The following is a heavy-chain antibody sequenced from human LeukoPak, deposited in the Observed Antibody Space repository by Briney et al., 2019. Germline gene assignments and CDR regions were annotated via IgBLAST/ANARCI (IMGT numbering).Heavy chain of an antibody. CDR1: GFTFSSYA. V-gene: IGHV3-30-3*01. CDR3: ARDSDTFGALDY. D-gene: IGHD3-10*01. J-gene: IGHJ4*02. Sequence: PGRSLRLSCAASGFTFSSYAMHWVRQAPCKGLEWVAVISFDGSKDYFADSVKGRFTISRDNSKNTMYLHMNSLRLEDTAVYYCARDSDTFGALDYWGQGTLVTVSS. CDR2: ISFDGSKD.